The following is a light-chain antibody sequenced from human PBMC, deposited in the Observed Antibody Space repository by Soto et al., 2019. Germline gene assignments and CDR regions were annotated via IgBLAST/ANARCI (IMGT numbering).Light chain of an antibody. CDR1: QSVSDY. J-gene: IGKJ1*01. CDR2: DVS. CDR3: QQCGSSPET. Sequence: EIVLTQSPGTLSLSPGERATLSCRASQSVSDYLAWYQQKPGQAPRLFIYDVSKRATGIPARFSGSGSGTDFTLTISRLEPEDFAVYYCQQCGSSPETFGQGTKVDIK. V-gene: IGKV3-20*01.